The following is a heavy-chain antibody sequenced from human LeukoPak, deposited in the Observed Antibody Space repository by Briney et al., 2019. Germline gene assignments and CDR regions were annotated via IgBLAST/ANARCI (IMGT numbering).Heavy chain of an antibody. Sequence: GSLRLSCAASGFTFSSYGMHWVRQAPGKGLEWVAVIWYDGSNKYYADSVKGRFTISRDNSKNTLYLQMNSLRAEDTAVYYCARDLGYGGNAVDYWGQGTLVTVSS. CDR2: IWYDGSNK. V-gene: IGHV3-33*01. J-gene: IGHJ4*02. CDR3: ARDLGYGGNAVDY. D-gene: IGHD4-23*01. CDR1: GFTFSSYG.